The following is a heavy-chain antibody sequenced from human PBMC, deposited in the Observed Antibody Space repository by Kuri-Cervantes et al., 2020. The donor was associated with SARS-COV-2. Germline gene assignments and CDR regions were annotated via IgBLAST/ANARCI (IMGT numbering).Heavy chain of an antibody. CDR2: ISSSSSTI. J-gene: IGHJ6*02. CDR3: ARDYYYDSSGYYYDAYYYGMDV. V-gene: IGHV3-48*02. D-gene: IGHD3-22*01. CDR1: GFTFSSYS. Sequence: GGSLRLSCAASGFTFSSYSMNWVRQAPGKGLEWVSYISSSSSTIYYADSVKGRFTISRDNAKNSLYLQMNSLRDEDTAVYYCARDYYYDSSGYYYDAYYYGMDVWGQGTTVTVSS.